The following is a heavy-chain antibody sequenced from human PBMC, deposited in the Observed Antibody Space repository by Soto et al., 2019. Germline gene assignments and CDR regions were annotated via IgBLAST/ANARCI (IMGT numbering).Heavy chain of an antibody. V-gene: IGHV3-30*18. J-gene: IGHJ6*02. CDR3: AKDILQSAPYGMDV. Sequence: QVQLVESGGDVVQPGRSLSLSCAASGFTFRSYVMHWVRQAPGKGLEWVAVISYDGSNKYYADSVKGRFTIARDNSKNTLSLQMNSLRGEDTAVYYCAKDILQSAPYGMDVWGHGTTVTVSS. CDR2: ISYDGSNK. CDR1: GFTFRSYV.